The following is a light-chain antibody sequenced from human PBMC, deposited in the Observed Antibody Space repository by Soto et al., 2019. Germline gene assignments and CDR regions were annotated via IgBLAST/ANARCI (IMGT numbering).Light chain of an antibody. Sequence: QSVLTQPPSASGTPGQRVTISCSGRSSNIGANPVNWYQQLPGMAPTVLIYSNDQRPSGVPDRFSGSNSGTSASLAISGLQSEDEADYYCATWDDSVYGPVFGGGTKLTVL. CDR1: SSNIGANP. J-gene: IGLJ2*01. V-gene: IGLV1-44*01. CDR2: SND. CDR3: ATWDDSVYGPV.